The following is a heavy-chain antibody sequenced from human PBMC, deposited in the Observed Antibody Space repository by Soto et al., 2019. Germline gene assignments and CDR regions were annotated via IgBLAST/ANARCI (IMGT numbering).Heavy chain of an antibody. Sequence: GGSLRLSCAASGFTFSDYYMSWIRQAPGKGLEWVSYISSSNSYTNYADSVKGRFTISRDNAKNSLYLQMNSLRAEDTAVYYCARVWVMITFGGVIAHDAFDIWGQGTMVTVSS. CDR3: ARVWVMITFGGVIAHDAFDI. CDR1: GFTFSDYY. J-gene: IGHJ3*02. CDR2: ISSSNSYT. D-gene: IGHD3-16*02. V-gene: IGHV3-11*06.